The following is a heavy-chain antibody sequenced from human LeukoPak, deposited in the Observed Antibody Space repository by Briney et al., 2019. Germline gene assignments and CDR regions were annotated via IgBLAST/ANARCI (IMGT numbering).Heavy chain of an antibody. V-gene: IGHV3-33*08. J-gene: IGHJ4*02. CDR2: IWYDGSNI. CDR3: ARARNNYDSSSYSALDY. Sequence: GGSLRLSCEASGFIFSSYGMHWVRQAPGKGLEWLAVIWYDGSNIYYADSVKGRFAISRDNSKNTLYLQMNSLRAEDTAVYYCARARNNYDSSSYSALDYWGQGTLVTVSS. D-gene: IGHD3-22*01. CDR1: GFIFSSYG.